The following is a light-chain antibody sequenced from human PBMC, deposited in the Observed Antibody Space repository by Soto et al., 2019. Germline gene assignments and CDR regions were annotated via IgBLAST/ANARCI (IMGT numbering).Light chain of an antibody. V-gene: IGLV1-40*01. Sequence: QSVLTQPPSVSGATGQRVTVSCTGSRSNIGADYDVHWYQQLPGTAPKLLVYDNRNRPSGVPDRFSGSKSGTSASLAITGLQAEDEADYYCQSYDRSLSGYVFGTGTKV. CDR1: RSNIGADYD. CDR2: DNR. J-gene: IGLJ1*01. CDR3: QSYDRSLSGYV.